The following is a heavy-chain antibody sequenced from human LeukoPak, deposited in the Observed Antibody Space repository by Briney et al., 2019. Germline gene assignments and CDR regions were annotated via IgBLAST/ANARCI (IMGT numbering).Heavy chain of an antibody. J-gene: IGHJ4*02. CDR1: GFTFSSYA. Sequence: PGGSLRLSCAASGFTFSSYAMHWVRQAPGKGLEWVAVISYDGSNKYYEDSMKGRFTITRENSKNTLYLQMDSRIDEDPRVYDCARDSFTATPLGYWGQGALVTVSS. CDR3: ARDSFTATPLGY. CDR2: ISYDGSNK. D-gene: IGHD3-16*01. V-gene: IGHV3-30*14.